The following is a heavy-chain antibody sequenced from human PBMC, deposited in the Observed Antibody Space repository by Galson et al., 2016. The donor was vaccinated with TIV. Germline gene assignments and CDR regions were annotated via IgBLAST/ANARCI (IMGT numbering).Heavy chain of an antibody. CDR1: GFIFSSYS. Sequence: SLRLSCAASGFIFSSYSMNWVRQAPGKGLEWVSSISSSTTNIYYADSVKGRFTISRDNAKNSLYLQMTSLKTEDTGIYYCSRGAYGGLLGSDASDIWGQGTLVTVSS. J-gene: IGHJ3*02. CDR3: SRGAYGGLLGSDASDI. D-gene: IGHD4-23*01. CDR2: ISSSTTNI. V-gene: IGHV3-21*03.